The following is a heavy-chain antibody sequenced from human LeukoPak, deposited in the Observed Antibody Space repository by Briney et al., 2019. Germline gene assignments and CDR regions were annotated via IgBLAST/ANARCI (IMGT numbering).Heavy chain of an antibody. J-gene: IGHJ4*01. V-gene: IGHV3-23*01. CDR1: GFTFSRHA. CDR3: ARDEYYDTSGYYGYYFDF. Sequence: PGGSLRLSCVMSGFTFSRHAMNWVRQAPGKGLERVSAISGGADSTFYSDSVQGRFTISRDNYENTLYLQMNSLRAEDTAVYYCARDEYYDTSGYYGYYFDFWGHGTLVTVSS. D-gene: IGHD3-22*01. CDR2: ISGGADST.